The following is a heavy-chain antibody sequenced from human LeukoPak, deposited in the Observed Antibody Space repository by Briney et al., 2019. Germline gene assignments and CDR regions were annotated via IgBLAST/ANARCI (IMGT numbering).Heavy chain of an antibody. J-gene: IGHJ4*02. CDR1: GGSISSGGYY. Sequence: PSETLSLTCTVSGGSISSGGYYWSWIRQPPGKGLEWIGYIYHSGSTYYNPSLKSRVTISVDRSKNQFSLNLSSLTTADTAVYYCARGGGSGYYSVFDYWGQGTLVTVSS. D-gene: IGHD3-22*01. CDR3: ARGGGSGYYSVFDY. V-gene: IGHV4-30-2*01. CDR2: IYHSGST.